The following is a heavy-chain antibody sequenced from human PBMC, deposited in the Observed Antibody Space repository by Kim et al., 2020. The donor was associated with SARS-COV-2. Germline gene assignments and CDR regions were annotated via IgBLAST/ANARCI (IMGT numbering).Heavy chain of an antibody. V-gene: IGHV4-34*01. Sequence: NPSLKSRVTISVDTSKNQFSLKLSSVTAADTAVYYCARGHYYDILTGLNYWGQGTLVTVSS. CDR3: ARGHYYDILTGLNY. J-gene: IGHJ4*02. D-gene: IGHD3-9*01.